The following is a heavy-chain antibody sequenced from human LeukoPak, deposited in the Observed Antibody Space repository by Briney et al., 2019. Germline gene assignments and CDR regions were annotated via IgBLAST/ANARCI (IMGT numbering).Heavy chain of an antibody. J-gene: IGHJ4*02. V-gene: IGHV1-69*05. D-gene: IGHD4-23*01. CDR1: GGTFSSYA. CDR3: ASSSRGVTQRYDD. Sequence: ASVKVSCKASGGTFSSYAISWVRQAPGQGLEWMGGIIPIFGTANYAQKFQGRVTITTDESTSTAYMELSNLRSEDTAVYYCASSSRGVTQRYDDWGQGTLVTVSS. CDR2: IIPIFGTA.